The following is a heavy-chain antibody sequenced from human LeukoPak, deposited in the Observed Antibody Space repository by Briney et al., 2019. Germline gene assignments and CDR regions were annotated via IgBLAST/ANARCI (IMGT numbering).Heavy chain of an antibody. Sequence: SETLSLTCAVYGGSFSGYYWSWIRQPPGKGLEWIGEINHSGSTNYNPSLKSRVTISVDTSKNQFSLKLSSVTAADTAVYYCARHFKRAYYYDSSGYYYKAFDIWGQGTMVTVSS. V-gene: IGHV4-34*01. J-gene: IGHJ3*02. CDR3: ARHFKRAYYYDSSGYYYKAFDI. D-gene: IGHD3-22*01. CDR1: GGSFSGYY. CDR2: INHSGST.